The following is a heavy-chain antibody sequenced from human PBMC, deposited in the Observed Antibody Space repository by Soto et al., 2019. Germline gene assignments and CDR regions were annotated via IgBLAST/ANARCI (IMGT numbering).Heavy chain of an antibody. D-gene: IGHD6-19*01. J-gene: IGHJ4*02. CDR1: GFMFDSYA. Sequence: LRLSCVASGFMFDSYAMNWVRQAPGKGLEWVSYISPGGDRIYYAESLKGRITISRDNARNSLSLQMNILSDEETAVYYCTKSADSAGWGVDFWGQGNLLTVSS. V-gene: IGHV3-48*03. CDR3: TKSADSAGWGVDF. CDR2: ISPGGDRI.